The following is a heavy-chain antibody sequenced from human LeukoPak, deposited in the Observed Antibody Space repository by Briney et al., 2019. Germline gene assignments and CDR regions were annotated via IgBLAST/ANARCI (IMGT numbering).Heavy chain of an antibody. Sequence: SETLSLTCTVSGGSISSSSYYWGWIRQPPGKGLEWIGSISYSGSTYYNPSLKSRVTRSVDTSKNQFSLNLSSVTAADTAVYYCAKPAARGTYYYYMDVWGKGTTVTVSS. CDR3: AKPAARGTYYYYMDV. CDR1: GGSISSSSYY. D-gene: IGHD3-16*01. CDR2: ISYSGST. J-gene: IGHJ6*03. V-gene: IGHV4-39*01.